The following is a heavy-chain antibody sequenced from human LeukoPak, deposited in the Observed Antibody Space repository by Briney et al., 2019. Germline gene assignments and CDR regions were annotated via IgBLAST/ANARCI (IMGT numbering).Heavy chain of an antibody. V-gene: IGHV4-59*11. CDR3: ARVGRGDHTWGSYSCDH. CDR2: ISYSGST. D-gene: IGHD3-16*01. J-gene: IGHJ4*02. CDR1: GDLISSHH. Sequence: SETLSLTCTVSGDLISSHHYSWIRQPPGKGLELLGYISYSGSTSYNRSLKRRVTISVDTSKNQFSLKLSSVTAADTAVYYCARVGRGDHTWGSYSCDHWGRGTLVTVSS.